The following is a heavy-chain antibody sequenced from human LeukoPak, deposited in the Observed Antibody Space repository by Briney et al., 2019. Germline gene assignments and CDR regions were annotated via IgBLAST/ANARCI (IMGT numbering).Heavy chain of an antibody. CDR2: IYSGGST. J-gene: IGHJ4*02. CDR3: ARAPGAEGY. Sequence: GGSLRLSCAASGFTFSNTWMSWVRQAPGKGLEWVSVIYSGGSTYYADSVRGRFTISRDSSTDTLYLQINSLRAEDTAVYYCARAPGAEGYWGQGTLVTVSS. D-gene: IGHD1-26*01. CDR1: GFTFSNTW. V-gene: IGHV3-66*01.